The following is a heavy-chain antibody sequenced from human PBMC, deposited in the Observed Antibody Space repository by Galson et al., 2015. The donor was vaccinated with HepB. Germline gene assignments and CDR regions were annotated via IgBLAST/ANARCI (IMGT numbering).Heavy chain of an antibody. V-gene: IGHV3-21*01. CDR2: ISSGSTFI. CDR1: GFTFSSYG. Sequence: SLRLSCAASGFTFSSYGMNWVRQAPGKGLEWVSFISSGSTFIHYADSMKGRFTISRDNAKNSLYLQMNNTTDEDTAVYYCARGSGSGLRSTYPDHWGQGTLVTVSS. CDR3: ARGSGSGLRSTYPDH. D-gene: IGHD2-15*01. J-gene: IGHJ4*02.